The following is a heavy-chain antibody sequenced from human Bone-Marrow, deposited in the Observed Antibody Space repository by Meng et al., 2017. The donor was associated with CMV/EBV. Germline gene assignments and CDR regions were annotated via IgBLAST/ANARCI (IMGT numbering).Heavy chain of an antibody. CDR3: ARAQIVGATSPFDD. V-gene: IGHV3-48*04. J-gene: IGHJ4*02. Sequence: GESLKISCAASGFTFSSYSMNWVRQASGKGLEWVSYISSRSSTIDYADSVKGRFTISRDNAKNSLYLQMNSLRAEDTAVYYCARAQIVGATSPFDDWGQGPRVTGSS. CDR2: ISSRSSTI. CDR1: GFTFSSYS. D-gene: IGHD1-26*01.